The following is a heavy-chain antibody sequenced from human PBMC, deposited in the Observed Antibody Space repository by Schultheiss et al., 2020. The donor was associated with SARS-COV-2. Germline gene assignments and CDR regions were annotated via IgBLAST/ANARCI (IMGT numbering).Heavy chain of an antibody. CDR1: GFTFSSYW. CDR2: LNGDGTDP. J-gene: IGHJ3*02. Sequence: GGSLRLSCAASGFTFSSYWMHWVRQAPGKGLEWISRLNGDGTDPYYAGSVKGRFTISRDNAKNTLYLEMNGLRAEDTAVYYCSRNFDYGDNDAFDIWGQGTRVTVSS. CDR3: SRNFDYGDNDAFDI. V-gene: IGHV3-74*01. D-gene: IGHD4-17*01.